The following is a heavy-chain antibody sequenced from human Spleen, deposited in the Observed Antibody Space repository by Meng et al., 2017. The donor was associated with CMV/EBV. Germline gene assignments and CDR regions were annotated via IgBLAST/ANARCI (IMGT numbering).Heavy chain of an antibody. CDR1: GFTFSSYS. J-gene: IGHJ4*02. Sequence: GESLKISCAASGFTFSSYSMNWVRQAPGKGLEWVAYISSSGNNIYYGDSVKGRFTISRDNAENSLYLQMTILRAEDTAVYHCARGSGSYWYFDDWGQGTLVTVSS. V-gene: IGHV3-48*04. CDR2: ISSSGNNI. D-gene: IGHD1-26*01. CDR3: ARGSGSYWYFDD.